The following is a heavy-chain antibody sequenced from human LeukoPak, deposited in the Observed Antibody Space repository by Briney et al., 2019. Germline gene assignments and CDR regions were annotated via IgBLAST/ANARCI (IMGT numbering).Heavy chain of an antibody. J-gene: IGHJ4*02. CDR3: ARDHYYGSGSYYNPVDY. CDR1: GYTFTGYY. Sequence: ASVKVSCKASGYTFTGYYMHWVRQAPGQGLEWMGWINPNSGGTNYAQKFQGRVTMTRDTSISTAYMELSRLRSEDTAVYYCARDHYYGSGSYYNPVDYWGQGTLVTVSS. D-gene: IGHD3-10*01. CDR2: INPNSGGT. V-gene: IGHV1-2*02.